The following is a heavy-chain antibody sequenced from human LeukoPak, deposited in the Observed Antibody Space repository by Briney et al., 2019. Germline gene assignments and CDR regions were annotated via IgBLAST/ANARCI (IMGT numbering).Heavy chain of an antibody. Sequence: GGSLRLSCAASGMRFTDYAMSWIRQAPGKGLEWIAYISRIGNNVYYADSVRGRFTISTDNSKNTLYLQMNSLRAEDTALYYCAKGLERESRLDSWGQGTLVTVSS. CDR3: AKGLERESRLDS. D-gene: IGHD1-1*01. CDR2: ISRIGNNV. J-gene: IGHJ4*02. CDR1: GMRFTDYA. V-gene: IGHV3-23*01.